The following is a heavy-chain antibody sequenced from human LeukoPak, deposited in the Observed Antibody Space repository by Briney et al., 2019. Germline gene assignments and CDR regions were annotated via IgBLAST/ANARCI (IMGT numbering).Heavy chain of an antibody. CDR1: GFTFSSYS. J-gene: IGHJ4*02. Sequence: PGGSLRLSCAASGFTFSSYSMNWIRQAPGKGLEWVSYISSSSSTIYYADSVKVRFTISRDKAKNSLYLQMNSLRAEDTAVYYCARDATIFGVVITDYWGQGTLVTVSS. V-gene: IGHV3-48*01. D-gene: IGHD3-3*01. CDR2: ISSSSSTI. CDR3: ARDATIFGVVITDY.